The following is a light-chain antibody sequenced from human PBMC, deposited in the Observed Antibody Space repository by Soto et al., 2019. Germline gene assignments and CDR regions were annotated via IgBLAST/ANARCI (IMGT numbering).Light chain of an antibody. J-gene: IGLJ3*02. CDR2: EVT. V-gene: IGLV2-14*01. CDR3: SSYTSSSTWV. CDR1: SNDVGIYNY. Sequence: QSALTQPASVSGSPGQSITISFTGTSNDVGIYNYVSWYQQHPGKAPKLMIYEVTNRPSGVSDRFSGSKSDNTASLTISGLQAEDEADYYCSSYTSSSTWVFGGGTKLTVL.